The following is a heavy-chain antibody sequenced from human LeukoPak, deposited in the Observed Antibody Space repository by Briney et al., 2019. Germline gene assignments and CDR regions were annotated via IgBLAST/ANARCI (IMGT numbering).Heavy chain of an antibody. CDR1: GYSFTSYW. V-gene: IGHV5-51*01. Sequence: GESLKISCKGSGYSFTSYWIGWVRQMPGKGLEWMGIIYPGDSDTRYSPSLQGQVTISADKSISTAYLQWSSLKASDTAMYYCARQVVVNAQAGRDAFDIWGQGTMVTVSS. CDR3: ARQVVVNAQAGRDAFDI. CDR2: IYPGDSDT. D-gene: IGHD2-21*01. J-gene: IGHJ3*02.